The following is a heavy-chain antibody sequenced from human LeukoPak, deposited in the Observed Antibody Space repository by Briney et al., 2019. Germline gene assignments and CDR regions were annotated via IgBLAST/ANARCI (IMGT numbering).Heavy chain of an antibody. CDR2: IRYDGSNK. V-gene: IGHV3-30*02. CDR3: AKDRSPVATISFDY. D-gene: IGHD5-12*01. CDR1: GFTFSSYG. J-gene: IGHJ4*02. Sequence: PGGSLRLSCAASGFTFSSYGMHWVRQAPGKGLEWVAFIRYDGSNKYYADSVKGRFTISRDNSKNTLYLQMNSLRAEDTAVYYCAKDRSPVATISFDYWGQGTLVTVSS.